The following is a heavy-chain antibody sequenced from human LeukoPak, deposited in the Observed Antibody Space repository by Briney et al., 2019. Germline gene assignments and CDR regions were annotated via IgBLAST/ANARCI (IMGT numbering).Heavy chain of an antibody. V-gene: IGHV1-2*02. CDR1: GYTFTGYY. J-gene: IGHJ4*02. CDR3: ARDYCGGDCYPEYYFDY. D-gene: IGHD2-21*02. CDR2: INPNSGGT. Sequence: GASVKVSCKASGYTFTGYYMHWVRQAPGQGLEWMGWINPNSGGTNYAQEFQGRVTMTRDTSINTAYMELSRLRSDDTAVYYCARDYCGGDCYPEYYFDYWGQGTLVTVSS.